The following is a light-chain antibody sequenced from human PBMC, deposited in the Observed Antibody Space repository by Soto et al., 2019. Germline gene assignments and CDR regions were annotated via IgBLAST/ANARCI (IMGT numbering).Light chain of an antibody. Sequence: QSALTQPPSASGTPGQRVTISCSGSSSNIGSNYVYWYQQLPGTAPKLLIYRNNQRPSGVPDRFSGSKSGTSASLAISGLRSEDEADYYCAAWDDSLSVFGTGTKVTVL. CDR3: AAWDDSLSV. CDR2: RNN. CDR1: SSNIGSNY. J-gene: IGLJ1*01. V-gene: IGLV1-47*01.